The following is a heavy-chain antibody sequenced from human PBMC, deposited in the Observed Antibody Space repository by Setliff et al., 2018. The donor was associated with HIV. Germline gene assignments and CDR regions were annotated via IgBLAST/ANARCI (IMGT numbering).Heavy chain of an antibody. V-gene: IGHV3-30*04. CDR3: ARGGWYREYFHD. J-gene: IGHJ1*01. Sequence: SLRLSCAATEFTFTRYSMHWVRQAPGKGLEWVAVISFDGSNKFYAGSVKGRFTVSRDNSKNTMFLLMNSLTIEDTAVYYCARGGWYREYFHDWGQGTRVT. CDR1: EFTFTRYS. CDR2: ISFDGSNK. D-gene: IGHD6-19*01.